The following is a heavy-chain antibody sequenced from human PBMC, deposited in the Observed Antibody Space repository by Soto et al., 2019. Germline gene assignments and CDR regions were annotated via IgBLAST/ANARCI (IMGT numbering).Heavy chain of an antibody. Sequence: PSETLSLTCAVSGGSISSSNWWSWVRQPPGKGLEWIGEIYHSGSTNYNPSLKSRVTISVDKSKNQFSLKLSSVTTADTAVYYCARRYCSSTSCYNWFDPWGQGTLVTVSS. CDR3: ARRYCSSTSCYNWFDP. D-gene: IGHD2-2*01. CDR1: GGSISSSNW. J-gene: IGHJ5*02. CDR2: IYHSGST. V-gene: IGHV4-4*02.